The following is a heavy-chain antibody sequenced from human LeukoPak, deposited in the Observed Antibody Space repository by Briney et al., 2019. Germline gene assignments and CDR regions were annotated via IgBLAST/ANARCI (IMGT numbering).Heavy chain of an antibody. D-gene: IGHD3-9*01. CDR3: AKDYFDWSK. Sequence: GGSLRLSCASSGFTLNNNGMNWVRQAPGEGREWVSTICGSGGDTHYADSVKGRFTIYRDNSKNKLYMQMNSLVVEDTAVYYCAKDYFDWSKWGQGTLVTVSS. J-gene: IGHJ4*02. V-gene: IGHV3-23*01. CDR1: GFTLNNNG. CDR2: ICGSGGDT.